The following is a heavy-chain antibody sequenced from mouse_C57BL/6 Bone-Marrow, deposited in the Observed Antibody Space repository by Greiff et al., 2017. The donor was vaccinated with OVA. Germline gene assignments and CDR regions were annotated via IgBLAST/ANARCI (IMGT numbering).Heavy chain of an antibody. CDR2: ISDGGSYT. Sequence: EVQLVESGGGLVKPGGSLKLSCAASGFTFSSYAMSWVRQTPEKRLEWVATISDGGSYTYYPDNVKGRFTISRDNAKNNLYPQMSHLKSEDTAMYYCARDGSWFAYWGQGTLVTVSA. CDR1: GFTFSSYA. V-gene: IGHV5-4*01. J-gene: IGHJ3*01. D-gene: IGHD2-2*01. CDR3: ARDGSWFAY.